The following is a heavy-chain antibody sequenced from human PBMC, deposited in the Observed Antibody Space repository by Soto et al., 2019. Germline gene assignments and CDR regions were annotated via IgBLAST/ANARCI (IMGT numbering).Heavy chain of an antibody. CDR2: IYYSGST. CDR1: GGSISSYY. J-gene: IGHJ4*02. Sequence: SETLSLTCTVSGGSISSYYWSWIRQPPGKGLEWIGYIYYSGSTNYNPSLKSRVTISVDTSKNQFSLKLSSVTAADTAVYYCARGRDDYYDSSGYYYFDYWGQGTLVTVSS. V-gene: IGHV4-59*01. D-gene: IGHD3-22*01. CDR3: ARGRDDYYDSSGYYYFDY.